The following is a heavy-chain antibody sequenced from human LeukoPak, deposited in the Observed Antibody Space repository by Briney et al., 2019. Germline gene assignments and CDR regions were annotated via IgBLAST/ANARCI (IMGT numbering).Heavy chain of an antibody. CDR1: GLTVSDHH. CDR3: ARDLSGTSFNY. CDR2: IRKKAESDTT. J-gene: IGHJ4*02. D-gene: IGHD1-26*01. Sequence: GGSLRLSCATSGLTVSDHHMDWVRQAPGKGLEWVGHIRKKAESDTTEYAASVKGRFTISRDDSKNSLYLQMNSLKTEDTAVYYCARDLSGTSFNYWGQGTLVTVSS. V-gene: IGHV3-72*01.